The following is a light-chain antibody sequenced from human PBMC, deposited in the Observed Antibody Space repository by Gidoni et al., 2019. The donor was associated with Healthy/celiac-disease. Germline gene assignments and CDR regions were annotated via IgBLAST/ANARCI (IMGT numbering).Light chain of an antibody. CDR2: LGS. V-gene: IGKV2-28*01. Sequence: IVMTQSPLSLPVTPGEPASISCRSSQSLLHMNGYNYLDWYLQKPGQSPQLLIYLGSNRASGVPDRFSGSGSGTDFTLKISRVEAEDVGVYYCMQALQKVTFGQGTKLEIK. J-gene: IGKJ2*01. CDR1: QSLLHMNGYNY. CDR3: MQALQKVT.